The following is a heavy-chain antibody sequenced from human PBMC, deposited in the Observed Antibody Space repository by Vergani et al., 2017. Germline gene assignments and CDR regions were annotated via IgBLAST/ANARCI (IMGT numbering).Heavy chain of an antibody. CDR1: GGSVSSGSYY. J-gene: IGHJ4*02. CDR2: IYYSGST. CDR3: ARGTLGTIDY. V-gene: IGHV4-61*01. D-gene: IGHD1-1*01. Sequence: QVQLQESGPGLVKPSETLSLTCTVSGGSVSSGSYYWSWIRQPPGKGLEWIGYIYYSGSTNYNPSLKSRVTISVDTSKNQFSLKLSSVTAADTAVYYCARGTLGTIDYWAREPWSPSPQ.